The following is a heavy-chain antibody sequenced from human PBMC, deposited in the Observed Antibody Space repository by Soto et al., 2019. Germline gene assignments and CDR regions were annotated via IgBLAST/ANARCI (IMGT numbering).Heavy chain of an antibody. Sequence: GGSLRLSCAASGFTFSSYSMNWVRQAPGKRLKWITYISSSRSTIYYADSVKGRFTISRDNAKNSLYLQMNSLRAEDTAVYYCARDCPGSSTTCYGNEWFDSWGQGTLVTVSS. J-gene: IGHJ5*01. CDR3: ARDCPGSSTTCYGNEWFDS. D-gene: IGHD2-2*01. CDR2: ISSSRSTI. CDR1: GFTFSSYS. V-gene: IGHV3-48*01.